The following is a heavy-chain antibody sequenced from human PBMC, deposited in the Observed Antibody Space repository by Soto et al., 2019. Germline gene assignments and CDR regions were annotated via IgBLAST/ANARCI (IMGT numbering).Heavy chain of an antibody. D-gene: IGHD2-2*02. CDR2: ISAYNGNT. Sequence: RASVKVSCKASGYTFASYGINWVRQAPGQGLEWMGWISAYNGNTNYAQKLQGRVTMTTDTSTSTAYMELSSLRSEDTAVYYCASYGICSSTSCYNEYGYDAFDIWGQGTMVTVSS. CDR1: GYTFASYG. J-gene: IGHJ3*02. CDR3: ASYGICSSTSCYNEYGYDAFDI. V-gene: IGHV1-18*01.